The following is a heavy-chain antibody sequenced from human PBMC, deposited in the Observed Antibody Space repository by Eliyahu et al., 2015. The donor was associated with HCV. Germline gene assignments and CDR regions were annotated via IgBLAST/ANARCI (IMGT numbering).Heavy chain of an antibody. CDR2: IVPIXGTG. CDR1: GXTXSTTA. CDR3: AKGITPMSFSPFDS. D-gene: IGHD5-18*01. J-gene: IGHJ4*02. V-gene: IGHV1-69*01. Sequence: QVQLVQSGAEIKKPGSSVTVSCXASGXTXSTTAFNWLRQAPGQGLEWMGGIVPIXGTGNYAQKFQGRVTISADEGTTTIDMEISSLTSEDTAVYYCAKGITPMSFSPFDSWGQGTLVTVSS.